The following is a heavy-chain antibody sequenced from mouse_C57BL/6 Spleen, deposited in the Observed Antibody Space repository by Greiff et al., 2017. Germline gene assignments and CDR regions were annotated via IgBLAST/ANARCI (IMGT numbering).Heavy chain of an antibody. CDR3: ARGVYDGYFDY. CDR2: IYPGDGDT. J-gene: IGHJ2*01. V-gene: IGHV1-80*01. D-gene: IGHD2-3*01. Sequence: QVQLKQSGAELVKPGASVKISCKASGYAFSSYWMNWVKQRPGKGLEWIGQIYPGDGDTNYNGKFKGKATLTADKSSSTAYMQLSSLTSEDSAVYFCARGVYDGYFDYWGQGTTLTVSS. CDR1: GYAFSSYW.